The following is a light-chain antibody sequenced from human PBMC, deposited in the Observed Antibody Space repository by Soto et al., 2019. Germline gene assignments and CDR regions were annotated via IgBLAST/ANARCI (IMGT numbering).Light chain of an antibody. CDR2: AAS. CDR1: QSIAGY. Sequence: DIQMTQSPSSLSASIGDTVIITCRASQSIAGYLNWYQQKPGKAPNLLIYAASTLQSGVPSTFSGGGSGTDFTLTISNLQPEDFATYYCQQSYSTLRTFGQGTKVDIK. V-gene: IGKV1-39*01. CDR3: QQSYSTLRT. J-gene: IGKJ1*01.